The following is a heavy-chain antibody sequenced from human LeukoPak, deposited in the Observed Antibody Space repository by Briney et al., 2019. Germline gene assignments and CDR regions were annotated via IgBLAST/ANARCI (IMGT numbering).Heavy chain of an antibody. J-gene: IGHJ6*03. CDR2: IREDGSEK. Sequence: SGGSLRLSCAVSGFTFSSYWMSWVRQAPGKGLEWVANIREDGSEKYYVDSVKGRFTISRDNAKNSLYLQMNSLRAGDTAVYYCARCQNQWGLRFYYYYYYMDVWGKGTTVTISS. D-gene: IGHD5-12*01. V-gene: IGHV3-7*01. CDR1: GFTFSSYW. CDR3: ARCQNQWGLRFYYYYYYMDV.